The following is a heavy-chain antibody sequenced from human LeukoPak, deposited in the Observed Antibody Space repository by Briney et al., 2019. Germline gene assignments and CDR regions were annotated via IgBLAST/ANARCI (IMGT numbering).Heavy chain of an antibody. CDR1: GFTFSSYA. CDR3: ARGRRTLIVGATRNAFDV. CDR2: ISSDGSNK. Sequence: GGSLRLSCAASGFTFSSYAMHWVRQAPGKGLEWVTFISSDGSNKYYADSVKGRFSISRDNSKNTLYLQMNSLRPEDTAVYYCARGRRTLIVGATRNAFDVWGQGTIVTVSS. V-gene: IGHV3-30*04. D-gene: IGHD1-26*01. J-gene: IGHJ3*01.